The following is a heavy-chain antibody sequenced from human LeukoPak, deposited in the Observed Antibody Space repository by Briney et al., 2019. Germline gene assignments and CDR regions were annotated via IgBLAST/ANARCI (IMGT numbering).Heavy chain of an antibody. J-gene: IGHJ4*02. Sequence: GGSLRLSCAASGFTFSSYAMNWVRQAPGKGLEWGSAMSGGGGSTYYADSVRGRFTISRDNSKNTLYLQMNSLRAEDTAVYYCAKGVSSGSYRLSFSHWGQGTLVTVSS. V-gene: IGHV3-23*01. CDR3: AKGVSSGSYRLSFSH. CDR2: MSGGGGST. D-gene: IGHD1-26*01. CDR1: GFTFSSYA.